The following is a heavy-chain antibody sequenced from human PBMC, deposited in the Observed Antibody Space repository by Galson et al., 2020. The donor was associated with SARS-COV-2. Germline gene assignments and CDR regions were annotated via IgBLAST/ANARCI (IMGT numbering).Heavy chain of an antibody. CDR1: GFSLNSYS. CDR3: VRDARIRGPGTLVY. V-gene: IGHV3-30*01. D-gene: IGHD6-13*01. CDR2: ISNDGSKE. J-gene: IGHJ4*02. Sequence: GGSLRLSCAASGFSLNSYSMNWVRQAPGKGLEWVAVISNDGSKENYADSVKGRFTISRDNSKNTLFLQMNNLRPEDTAVYYCVRDARIRGPGTLVYWGQGSLVIVSS.